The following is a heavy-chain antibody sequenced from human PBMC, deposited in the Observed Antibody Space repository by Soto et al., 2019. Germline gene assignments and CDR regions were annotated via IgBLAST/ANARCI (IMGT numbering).Heavy chain of an antibody. D-gene: IGHD1-26*01. Sequence: SETLSLTCTVSGGSISSYYWSWIRQPPGKGLEWIGYIYYSGSTNYNPSLKSRVTISVDTSKNQFSLKLSSVTAADTAVYYCARDVTRHGGELPTTYFDYWGQGTLVTVSS. CDR1: GGSISSYY. CDR3: ARDVTRHGGELPTTYFDY. J-gene: IGHJ4*02. CDR2: IYYSGST. V-gene: IGHV4-59*01.